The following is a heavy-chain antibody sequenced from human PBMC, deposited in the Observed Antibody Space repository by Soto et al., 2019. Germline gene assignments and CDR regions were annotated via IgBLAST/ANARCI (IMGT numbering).Heavy chain of an antibody. V-gene: IGHV5-51*01. J-gene: IGHJ4*02. Sequence: PGESLKISCKASGFSFTNSWIGWVRQMPGKGLEWVGIIYPGDSQTRYSPSFQGQVTISADKSISSAYLQWSSLKASDTAMYYCARQKGYWGQGTLVTVSS. CDR2: IYPGDSQT. CDR3: ARQKGY. CDR1: GFSFTNSW.